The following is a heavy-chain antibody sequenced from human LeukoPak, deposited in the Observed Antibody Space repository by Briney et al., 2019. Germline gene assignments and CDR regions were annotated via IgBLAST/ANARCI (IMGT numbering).Heavy chain of an antibody. CDR2: ITASGTAM. CDR1: GFTFSSYS. J-gene: IGHJ4*02. V-gene: IGHV3-48*02. D-gene: IGHD4-11*01. CDR3: ARDPSVKVTTTFFDY. Sequence: GGSLRLSCAASGFTFSSYSMNWVRQAPGKGLEWVSHITASGTAMFYADSVKDRFTISRDNAKNSLYLQMNSLRDEDTAVYYCARDPSVKVTTTFFDYWGQGTLVTVSS.